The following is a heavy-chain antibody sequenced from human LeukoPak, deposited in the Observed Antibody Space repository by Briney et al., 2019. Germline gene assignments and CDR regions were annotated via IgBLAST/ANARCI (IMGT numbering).Heavy chain of an antibody. CDR1: GYTFTSYY. D-gene: IGHD3-22*01. V-gene: IGHV1-46*01. Sequence: GASVKVSCKASGYTFTSYYMHWVRQAPGQGLEWMGIINPSGGCTSYAQKFQGRVTMTRDTSTSTVYMELSSLRSEDTAVYYCARDAEDTMIVVSRQGYFDLWGRGTLVTVSS. CDR2: INPSGGCT. J-gene: IGHJ2*01. CDR3: ARDAEDTMIVVSRQGYFDL.